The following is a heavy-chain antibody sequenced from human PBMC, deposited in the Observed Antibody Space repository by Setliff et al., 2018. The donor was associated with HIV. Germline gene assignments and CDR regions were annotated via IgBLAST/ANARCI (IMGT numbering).Heavy chain of an antibody. D-gene: IGHD1-26*01. J-gene: IGHJ3*02. CDR3: ARNTDVDSVYRPFHI. CDR2: ISNSGGST. V-gene: IGHV3-23*01. Sequence: LRLSCAASGFTFSSYAMSWVRQAPGKGLEWVSTISNSGGSTYYADSVKGRFTISRDNSKNTLYLQMNSLRAEDTAVYYCARNTDVDSVYRPFHIWGQGTMVTVSS. CDR1: GFTFSSYA.